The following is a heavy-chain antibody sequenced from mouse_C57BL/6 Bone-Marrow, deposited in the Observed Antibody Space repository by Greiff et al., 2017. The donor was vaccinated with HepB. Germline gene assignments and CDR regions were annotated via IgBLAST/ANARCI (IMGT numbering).Heavy chain of an antibody. CDR3: ARDTTGGRYYAMDY. CDR1: GYTFTSYW. Sequence: VQLQQPGAELVKPGASVKLSCKASGYTFTSYWMHWVKQRPGRGLEWIGRIDPNSGGTKYNEKFKCKSTLTVDKPASTAYMQLSSLTSEDSAVYYCARDTTGGRYYAMDYWGQGTSVTVSS. CDR2: IDPNSGGT. J-gene: IGHJ4*01. D-gene: IGHD1-1*01. V-gene: IGHV1-72*01.